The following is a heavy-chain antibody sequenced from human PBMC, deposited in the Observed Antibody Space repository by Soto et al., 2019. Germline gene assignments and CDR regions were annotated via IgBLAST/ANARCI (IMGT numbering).Heavy chain of an antibody. CDR1: GYTFNTYG. D-gene: IGHD3-16*01. J-gene: IGHJ5*02. Sequence: ASVKVSCKASGYTFNTYGISWVRQAPGQGLEWMGWINAHNGNTNLALQFQGRVTMTTDTSTSTAYMELRSLRSDDTAVYYCARGPFGLSPFDPWGQGTLVTVSS. V-gene: IGHV1-18*01. CDR2: INAHNGNT. CDR3: ARGPFGLSPFDP.